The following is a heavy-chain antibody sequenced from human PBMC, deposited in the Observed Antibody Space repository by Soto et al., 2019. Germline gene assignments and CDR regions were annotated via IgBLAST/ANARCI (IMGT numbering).Heavy chain of an antibody. Sequence: HPGGSLRLSCAASGFTFTYYSLNWVRQAPGKGLEWLSYSNSGSGTISYADSVRGRFTISRDNAKTSLYLQMNSLRDEDTAVYYCARDSGYAFDHWGQGALVTVSS. CDR2: SNSGSGTI. V-gene: IGHV3-48*02. CDR3: ARDSGYAFDH. D-gene: IGHD3-16*01. CDR1: GFTFTYYS. J-gene: IGHJ4*02.